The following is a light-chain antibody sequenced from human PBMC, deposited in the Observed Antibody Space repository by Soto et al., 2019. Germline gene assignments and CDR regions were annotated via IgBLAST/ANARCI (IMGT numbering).Light chain of an antibody. CDR1: QSVGSDY. Sequence: EIVLTHSPGTLSLSPWEIATLSCRASQSVGSDYLAWYQQKPGQAPRLLISGASTRAAGISDRFRGSGSGTEFTLTISSLRSEDSAIYYCQQYFEWPPMTFGQGTKVDIK. V-gene: IGKV3-20*01. J-gene: IGKJ1*01. CDR2: GAS. CDR3: QQYFEWPPMT.